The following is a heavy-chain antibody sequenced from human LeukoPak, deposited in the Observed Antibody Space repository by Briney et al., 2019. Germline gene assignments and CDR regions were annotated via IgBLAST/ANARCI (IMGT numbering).Heavy chain of an antibody. V-gene: IGHV3-21*01. CDR3: ARVGSSGWYYFDY. CDR2: ISSSSSYI. J-gene: IGHJ4*02. D-gene: IGHD6-19*01. CDR1: GFTFSSYS. Sequence: GGSLRLSCAASGFTFSSYSMNWVRQAPGKGLEWVSSISSSSSYIYYADSVKGRFTISRDNAKNSLYLQMNSLRAEDTAVYYCARVGSSGWYYFDYWGQGTLVAVSS.